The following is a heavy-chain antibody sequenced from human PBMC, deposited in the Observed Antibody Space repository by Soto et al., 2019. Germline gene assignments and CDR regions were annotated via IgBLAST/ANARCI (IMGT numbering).Heavy chain of an antibody. Sequence: SVKVSCKASGGTFSSYAISWVRQAPGQGLEWMGGIIPIFGIANYAQKFQGRVTITADESTSTAYMELSSLRSEDTAVYYCARNYYDSSGPYPRADYYYYYGMDVWGQGTTVTVSS. CDR1: GGTFSSYA. V-gene: IGHV1-69*13. J-gene: IGHJ6*02. CDR2: IIPIFGIA. CDR3: ARNYYDSSGPYPRADYYYYYGMDV. D-gene: IGHD3-22*01.